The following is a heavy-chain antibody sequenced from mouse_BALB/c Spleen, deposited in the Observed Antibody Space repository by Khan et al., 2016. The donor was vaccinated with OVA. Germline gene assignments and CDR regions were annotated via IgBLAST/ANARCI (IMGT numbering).Heavy chain of an antibody. CDR2: ISSGGSYT. D-gene: IGHD2-3*01. J-gene: IGHJ4*01. Sequence: EVQLVESGGDLVKPGGSLKISCAASGFTFSSYGMSWVRQTPDKRLEWVAAISSGGSYTYYPDSLKGRFTISRDNAKNTLYLQMSSLKSEDTAMYYCARQPGYYEGSAMDYWGQGTSVTVSS. CDR1: GFTFSSYG. CDR3: ARQPGYYEGSAMDY. V-gene: IGHV5-6*01.